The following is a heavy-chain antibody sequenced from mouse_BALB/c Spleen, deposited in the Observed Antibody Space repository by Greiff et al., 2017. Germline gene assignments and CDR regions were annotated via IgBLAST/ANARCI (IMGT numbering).Heavy chain of an antibody. V-gene: IGHV1S135*01. Sequence: VQLQQSGPELVKPGASVKVSCKASGFAFTSSNMYWVKQSHGKSLEWIGYIDPYNGGTSYNQKFKGKATLTVDKSSNTAYMHLTSLTSEDSAVYYGARRTEFDYWGPGTTLTVSS. CDR2: IDPYNGGT. CDR3: ARRTEFDY. CDR1: GFAFTSSN. J-gene: IGHJ2*01.